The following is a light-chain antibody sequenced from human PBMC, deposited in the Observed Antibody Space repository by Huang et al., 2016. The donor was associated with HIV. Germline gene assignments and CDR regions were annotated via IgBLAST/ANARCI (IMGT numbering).Light chain of an antibody. V-gene: IGKV4-1*01. Sequence: DIVMTQSPASLAVSLGERATINCKSGQSILYSSNNKNYLAWFQQKPGQPPKLLIYWASTRASGGPDRFSGSGSGTDFTLTISGLQADDVTVYYCQQYYTTPWTFGQGTKVEIK. J-gene: IGKJ1*01. CDR2: WAS. CDR3: QQYYTTPWT. CDR1: QSILYSSNNKNY.